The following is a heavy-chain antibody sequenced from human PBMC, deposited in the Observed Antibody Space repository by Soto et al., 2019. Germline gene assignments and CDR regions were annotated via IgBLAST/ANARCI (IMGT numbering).Heavy chain of an antibody. Sequence: QVQLQESGPGLVKPSQTLSHTCTVSGGSISSGGYYWSWILQHPGKGLEWIGYIYYSGSTYYNPSLKSRVTISVDTSKNQFSLKLSSVTAADTAVYYCARDSRQLTQGWFDPWGQGTLVTVSS. D-gene: IGHD6-13*01. CDR3: ARDSRQLTQGWFDP. V-gene: IGHV4-31*03. J-gene: IGHJ5*02. CDR2: IYYSGST. CDR1: GGSISSGGYY.